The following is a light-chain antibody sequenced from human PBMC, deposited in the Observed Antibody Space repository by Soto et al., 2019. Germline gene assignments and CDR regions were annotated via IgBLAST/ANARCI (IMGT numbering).Light chain of an antibody. J-gene: IGKJ4*01. CDR3: QQRSNWPLT. V-gene: IGKV3-11*01. CDR1: QSVRSY. CDR2: EAS. Sequence: EIVLTQSPATLSLAPGEKATLSCRASQSVRSYLAWYQQKPGQAPRLLIYEASNRATGIPARFSGSGSGTDFTLTISSLEPEDFAVYYCQQRSNWPLTFGGGTKV.